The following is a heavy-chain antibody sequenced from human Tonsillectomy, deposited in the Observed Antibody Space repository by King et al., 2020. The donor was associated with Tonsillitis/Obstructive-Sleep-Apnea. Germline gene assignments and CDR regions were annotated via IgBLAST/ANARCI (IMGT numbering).Heavy chain of an antibody. CDR1: GYTFTSYY. V-gene: IGHV1-46*01. CDR3: AREGKELGRSHYFDY. CDR2: INPSGGST. J-gene: IGHJ4*02. Sequence: VQLVESGAEVKKPGASVKVSCKASGYTFTSYYMHWVRQAPGQGLEWMGIINPSGGSTSYAQKFQGRVTMTRDTSTSTVYMELSSLRSEDTAVYYCAREGKELGRSHYFDYWGQGTLVTVSS. D-gene: IGHD7-27*01.